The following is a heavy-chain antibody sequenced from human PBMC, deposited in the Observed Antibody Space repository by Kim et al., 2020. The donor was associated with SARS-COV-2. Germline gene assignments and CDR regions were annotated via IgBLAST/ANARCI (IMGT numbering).Heavy chain of an antibody. D-gene: IGHD3-10*01. Sequence: SVKVSCKASGGTFSSYAISWVRQAPGQGLEWMGGIIPIFGTANYAQKFQGRVTITADESTSTAYMELSSLRSEDTAVYYCARGSSGYYGSGSSPFDYWGQGTLVTVSS. V-gene: IGHV1-69*13. CDR1: GGTFSSYA. CDR3: ARGSSGYYGSGSSPFDY. CDR2: IIPIFGTA. J-gene: IGHJ4*02.